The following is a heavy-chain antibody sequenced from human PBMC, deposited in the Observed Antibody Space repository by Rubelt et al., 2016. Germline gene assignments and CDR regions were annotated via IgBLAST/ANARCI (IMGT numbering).Heavy chain of an antibody. CDR3: ARVVDSSGYYFDY. V-gene: IGHV4-59*01. D-gene: IGHD3-22*01. CDR2: IYYSGST. CDR1: GGSISSYY. J-gene: IGHJ4*02. Sequence: QVQLQESGPGLVKPSETLSLTCTVSGGSISSYYWSWIRQPPWKGLEWIGYIYYSGSTNYNPSLKSRVTISVDTSKNQFSLKLSAVTAADTAVYYCARVVDSSGYYFDYWGQGTLVTVSS.